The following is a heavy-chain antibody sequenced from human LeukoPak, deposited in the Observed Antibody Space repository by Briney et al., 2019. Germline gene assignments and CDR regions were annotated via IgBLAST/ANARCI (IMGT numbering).Heavy chain of an antibody. Sequence: QTGGSLRLSCAASGFTFSSYWMSWVRQAPGKGLEWVANIKQDGSEKHYVDSVKGRFTISRDSAKNSVYLQMNSLRAEDTAVYYCARADGVGVVTPYFQHWGQGTLVTVSS. J-gene: IGHJ1*01. CDR3: ARADGVGVVTPYFQH. CDR1: GFTFSSYW. CDR2: IKQDGSEK. D-gene: IGHD4-23*01. V-gene: IGHV3-7*01.